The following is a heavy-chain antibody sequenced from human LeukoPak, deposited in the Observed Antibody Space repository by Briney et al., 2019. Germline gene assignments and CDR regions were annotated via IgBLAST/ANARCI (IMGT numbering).Heavy chain of an antibody. CDR3: ARGYYGDDAFDI. CDR2: IKQDGSEK. J-gene: IGHJ3*02. V-gene: IGHV3-7*03. CDR1: GFTFISYW. Sequence: GGSLRLSCAASGFTFISYWMSWVRQAPGKGLEWVANIKQDGSEKYYVDSVKGRFTISRDNAKNSLYLQMNSLRAEDTAVYYCARGYYGDDAFDIWGQGTMVTVSS. D-gene: IGHD4-17*01.